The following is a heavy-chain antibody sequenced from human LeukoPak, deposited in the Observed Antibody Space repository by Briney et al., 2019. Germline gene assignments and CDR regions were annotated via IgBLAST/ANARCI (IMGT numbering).Heavy chain of an antibody. Sequence: GGSLRLSCAASGFTFSSYEMNWVRQAPGKGLEWVSYTSSSGSTIYYADSVKGRFTISRDNAKNSLYLQMNSLGAEDTAVYYCARDQNSRGYSYGPWGQGTLVTVSS. CDR2: TSSSGSTI. J-gene: IGHJ5*02. CDR3: ARDQNSRGYSYGP. CDR1: GFTFSSYE. D-gene: IGHD5-18*01. V-gene: IGHV3-48*03.